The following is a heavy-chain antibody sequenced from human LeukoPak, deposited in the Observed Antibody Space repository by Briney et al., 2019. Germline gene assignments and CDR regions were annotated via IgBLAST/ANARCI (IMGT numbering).Heavy chain of an antibody. V-gene: IGHV3-53*01. Sequence: TGGSLRLSCAASGFTVNSNYMSWFRQAPGQGLEWVSIIYSGGTTHYADSVKGRFTISRDNTKNTLYLQMDSLRAEDTAVYYCAREDRVVVPAAPGEYFDYWGQGTLVTVSS. J-gene: IGHJ4*02. CDR2: IYSGGTT. D-gene: IGHD2-2*01. CDR3: AREDRVVVPAAPGEYFDY. CDR1: GFTVNSNY.